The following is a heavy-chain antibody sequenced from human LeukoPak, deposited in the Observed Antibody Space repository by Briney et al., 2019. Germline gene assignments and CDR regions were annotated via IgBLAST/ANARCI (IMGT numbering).Heavy chain of an antibody. D-gene: IGHD6-13*01. J-gene: IGHJ4*02. V-gene: IGHV3-23*01. CDR1: GFTFSSYA. CDR2: LSGSGLSK. CDR3: AKGISPSSSWTFDY. Sequence: PGGSLRVSCAASGFTFSSYAMNWVRQAPGKGLQGVSALSGSGLSKYYADSVKGRFTISRDNSKNTLYLQMNSLRAEDTAIYYCAKGISPSSSWTFDYWGQGTLVTVSS.